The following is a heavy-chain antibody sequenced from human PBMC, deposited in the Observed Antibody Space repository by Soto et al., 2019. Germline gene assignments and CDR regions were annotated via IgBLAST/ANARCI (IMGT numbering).Heavy chain of an antibody. J-gene: IGHJ6*02. CDR1: GFTFSSYS. CDR2: ISSSSSTI. Sequence: GSLRLSCAASGFTFSSYSMNWVRQAPGKGLEWVSYISSSSSTIYYADSVKGRFTISRDNSKNTLYLQMNSLRAEDTAVYYCARYYDYSGGTSGGMDVWGQGTTVTVSS. V-gene: IGHV3-48*01. CDR3: ARYYDYSGGTSGGMDV. D-gene: IGHD3-22*01.